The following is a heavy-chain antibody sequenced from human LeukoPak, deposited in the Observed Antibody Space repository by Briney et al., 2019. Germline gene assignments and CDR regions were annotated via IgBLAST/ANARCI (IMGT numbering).Heavy chain of an antibody. CDR2: ISSSGSTI. CDR3: ARDVSSGWSRVRDWYFDL. J-gene: IGHJ2*01. V-gene: IGHV3-11*01. D-gene: IGHD6-19*01. Sequence: PGGSLRLSCAASGFTFSDYYMSWIRQAPGKGLKWVSYISSSGSTIYYADSVKGRFTISRDNAKNSLYLQMNSLRAEDTAVYYCARDVSSGWSRVRDWYFDLWGRGTLVTVSS. CDR1: GFTFSDYY.